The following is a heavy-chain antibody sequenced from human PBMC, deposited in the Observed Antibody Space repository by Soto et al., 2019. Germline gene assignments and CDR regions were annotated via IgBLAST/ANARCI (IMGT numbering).Heavy chain of an antibody. J-gene: IGHJ4*02. D-gene: IGHD6-19*01. Sequence: EVQLLESGGALVQPGGSLRLYSAAYGLTFNNYAMSWVRQAPRKGLEWVSGSGYGGGATYYTDSVKGRITISRRSAKNTLYLQMNSLRAEETAIFYSANRTRYSTGGADFCGQGTLVTVSS. V-gene: IGHV3-23*01. CDR2: SGYGGGAT. CDR3: ANRTRYSTGGADF. CDR1: GLTFNNYA.